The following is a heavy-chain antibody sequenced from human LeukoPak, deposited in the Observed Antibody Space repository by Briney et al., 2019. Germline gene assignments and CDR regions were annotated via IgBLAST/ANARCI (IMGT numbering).Heavy chain of an antibody. V-gene: IGHV4-38-2*02. CDR3: ARGGLYDFWRGYYDGFDP. CDR1: GYSISSGYY. Sequence: SETLSLTCTVSGYSISSGYYWGWIRQPPGKGLEWIGSIYHSGSTYYNPSLKSRVTISVDTSKNQFSLKLSSVTAADTAVYYCARGGLYDFWRGYYDGFDPWGQGTLVTVSS. CDR2: IYHSGST. D-gene: IGHD3-3*01. J-gene: IGHJ5*02.